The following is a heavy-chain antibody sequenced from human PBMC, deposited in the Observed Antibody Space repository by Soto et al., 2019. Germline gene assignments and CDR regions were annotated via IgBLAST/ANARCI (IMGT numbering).Heavy chain of an antibody. CDR2: IYYSGST. D-gene: IGHD5-18*01. CDR3: ARAGGYGRRVDY. J-gene: IGHJ4*02. V-gene: IGHV4-30-4*01. CDR1: GGSISSGDYY. Sequence: QVHLQESGPGLVKPSQTLSLTCTVSGGSISSGDYYWSWIRQPPGKGLEWIGFIYYSGSTYYNPSLKSRVTISLDTSKSQFSRKLSSVTAADTAAYYCARAGGYGRRVDYWGQGTLVTVSS.